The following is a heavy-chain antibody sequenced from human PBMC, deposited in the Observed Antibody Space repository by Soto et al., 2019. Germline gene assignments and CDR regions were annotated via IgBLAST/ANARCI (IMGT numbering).Heavy chain of an antibody. CDR3: ANSIPETGGGIAAAGYFDY. CDR1: GFTFSSYA. Sequence: EVQLLESGGGLVQPGGSLRLSCAASGFTFSSYAMSWVRQAPGKGLEWVSGISGSGGSTYYADSVKGRFTISRDNSKNTLYLQRNSLGDEDTAVYYCANSIPETGGGIAAAGYFDYWGQGTLVTVSS. CDR2: ISGSGGST. V-gene: IGHV3-23*01. J-gene: IGHJ4*02. D-gene: IGHD6-13*01.